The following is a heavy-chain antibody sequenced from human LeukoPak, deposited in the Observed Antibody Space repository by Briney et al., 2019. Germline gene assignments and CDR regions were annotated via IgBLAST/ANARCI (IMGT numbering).Heavy chain of an antibody. CDR2: INHSGST. D-gene: IGHD6-13*01. V-gene: IGHV4-34*01. Sequence: PSETLSLTCAVYGGSFSGYYWSWIRQPPGKGLEWIGEINHSGSTNYNPSLKSRVTISVDTSKNQFSLKLSSVTAADTAVYYCARDGSSWYQNWFDPWGQGTLVTVSS. CDR1: GGSFSGYY. CDR3: ARDGSSWYQNWFDP. J-gene: IGHJ5*02.